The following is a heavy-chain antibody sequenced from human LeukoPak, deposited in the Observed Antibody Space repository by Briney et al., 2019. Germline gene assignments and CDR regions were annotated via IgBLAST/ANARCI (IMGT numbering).Heavy chain of an antibody. Sequence: ASVNVSCKASGYTFTNYYMHWVRQAPGQGLEWLGIINSSGGSTNYAQKFQGRVTMTRDTSTSTVYMELSSLRSEDTAVYYCARTLSAAGVDYWGQGTLVTVSS. CDR3: ARTLSAAGVDY. CDR1: GYTFTNYY. J-gene: IGHJ4*02. V-gene: IGHV1-46*01. CDR2: INSSGGST. D-gene: IGHD6-13*01.